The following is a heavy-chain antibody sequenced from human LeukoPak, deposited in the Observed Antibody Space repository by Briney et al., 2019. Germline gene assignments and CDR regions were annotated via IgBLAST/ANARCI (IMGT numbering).Heavy chain of an antibody. CDR2: IYGGGNT. V-gene: IGHV3-53*05. J-gene: IGHJ5*02. Sequence: GGSLRLSCAASGFTVSTNSMSWVRQAPGKGLEWVSIIYGGGNTYYADSVKGRFTISRDNSKNTLYLQMNSLRAEDAAVYYCAKVRTPSWGQGTLVTVSS. CDR1: GFTVSTNS. CDR3: AKVRTPS.